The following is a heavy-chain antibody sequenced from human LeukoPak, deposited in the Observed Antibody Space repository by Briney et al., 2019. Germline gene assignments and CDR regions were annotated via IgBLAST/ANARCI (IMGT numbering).Heavy chain of an antibody. J-gene: IGHJ4*02. Sequence: PGGSLRLSCAASGFTFSSYWMHWVRQAPGKGLVWVSRIKSDGSSTTYADSVKGRFTISRDNAKNSLYLQMNSLRAEDTAVYYCARDASYDPYLDYWGQGTLVTVSS. V-gene: IGHV3-74*01. CDR1: GFTFSSYW. CDR3: ARDASYDPYLDY. CDR2: IKSDGSST. D-gene: IGHD3-22*01.